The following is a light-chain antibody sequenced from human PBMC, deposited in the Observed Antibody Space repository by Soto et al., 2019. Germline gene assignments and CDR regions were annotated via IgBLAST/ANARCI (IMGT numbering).Light chain of an antibody. V-gene: IGKV3-15*01. CDR3: QQYNNWPWT. Sequence: EIVMTQSPATLSVSPGERATLSCRASQSISDTLAWYQQKPGQAPRLLIYGASTRAPGFPARFSGSGSGTDFTLTIISLQSEDFTVYYCQQYNNWPWTFGQGTKVEIK. J-gene: IGKJ1*01. CDR1: QSISDT. CDR2: GAS.